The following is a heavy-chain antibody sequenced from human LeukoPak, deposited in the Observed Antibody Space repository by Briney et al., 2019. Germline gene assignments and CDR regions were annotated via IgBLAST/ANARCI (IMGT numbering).Heavy chain of an antibody. D-gene: IGHD6-13*01. CDR1: GFTFSSYW. J-gene: IGHJ4*02. CDR2: IRQDGSEK. Sequence: GGFLRLSCVVSGFTFSSYWMSWVRQAPGKGLEWVANIRQDGSEKYYVDSVKGRFTVSRDNGENSLYLQMHSLRVEDTAVYYCARYSSTWYYFDSWGQGTLVTVSS. V-gene: IGHV3-7*03. CDR3: ARYSSTWYYFDS.